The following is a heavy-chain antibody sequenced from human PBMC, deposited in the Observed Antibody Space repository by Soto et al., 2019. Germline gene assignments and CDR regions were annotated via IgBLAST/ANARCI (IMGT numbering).Heavy chain of an antibody. V-gene: IGHV4-31*03. CDR3: ARSPPRYCSGGSCYNYFDY. CDR1: GGSISSGGYY. CDR2: IYYSGST. J-gene: IGHJ4*02. Sequence: KPSETLSLTCTVSGGSISSGGYYWSWIRQHPGKGLEWIGYIYYSGSTYYNPSLKSRVTISVDTSKNQFSLKLSSVTAADTAVYYCARSPPRYCSGGSCYNYFDYCGQGTLVTVSS. D-gene: IGHD2-15*01.